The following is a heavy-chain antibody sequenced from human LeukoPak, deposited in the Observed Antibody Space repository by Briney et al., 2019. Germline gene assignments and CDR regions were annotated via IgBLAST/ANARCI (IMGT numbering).Heavy chain of an antibody. V-gene: IGHV1-18*01. Sequence: VSVKVSCKASGYTFTSYGISWVRQAPGQGLEWMGWISAYNGNTNYAQKLQGRVTMTTDTSTSTAYMELRSLRSDDTAVYYCARDQNYDFWSGYYPYYYYYMDVWGKGTTVTVSS. J-gene: IGHJ6*03. CDR3: ARDQNYDFWSGYYPYYYYYMDV. CDR1: GYTFTSYG. CDR2: ISAYNGNT. D-gene: IGHD3-3*01.